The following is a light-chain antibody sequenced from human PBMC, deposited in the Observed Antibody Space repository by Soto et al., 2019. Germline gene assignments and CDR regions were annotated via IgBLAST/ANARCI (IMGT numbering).Light chain of an antibody. Sequence: DIHMTQSPSTLSASVGDRVTITCRASQSISIWLAWYQQKPGRAPNLLIYGTSSLESGVPSRFSGSRSGTEFTLTISSLQPDEFATYYCQNYNDYSWTFGQGTKVEIK. CDR1: QSISIW. CDR3: QNYNDYSWT. J-gene: IGKJ1*01. V-gene: IGKV1-5*03. CDR2: GTS.